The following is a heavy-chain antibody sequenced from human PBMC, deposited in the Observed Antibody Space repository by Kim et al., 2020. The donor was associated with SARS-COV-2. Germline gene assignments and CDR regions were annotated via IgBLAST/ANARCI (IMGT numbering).Heavy chain of an antibody. D-gene: IGHD6-13*01. Sequence: NASYAEAGKGRFPISRDKAQNTLYLQMNSLRVEDTAVYYCTRTVAAGFDYWGQGTLVTVSS. V-gene: IGHV3-74*01. J-gene: IGHJ4*02. CDR3: TRTVAAGFDY.